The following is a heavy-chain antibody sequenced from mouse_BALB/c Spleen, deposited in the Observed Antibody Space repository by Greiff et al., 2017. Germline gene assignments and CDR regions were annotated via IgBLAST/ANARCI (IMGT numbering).Heavy chain of an antibody. CDR3: ASQNWDVRIAY. V-gene: IGHV5-17*02. CDR2: ISSGSSTI. CDR1: GFTFSSFG. J-gene: IGHJ3*01. D-gene: IGHD4-1*01. Sequence: EVMLVESGGGLVQPGGSRKLSCAASGFTFSSFGMHWVRQAPEKGLEWVAYISSGSSTIYYADTVKGRFTISRDNPKNTLFLQMTSLRSEDTAMYYCASQNWDVRIAYWGQGTLVTVSA.